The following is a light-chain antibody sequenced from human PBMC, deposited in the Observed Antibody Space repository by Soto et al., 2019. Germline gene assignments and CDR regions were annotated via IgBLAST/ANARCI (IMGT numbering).Light chain of an antibody. J-gene: IGLJ3*02. V-gene: IGLV8-61*01. Sequence: QTVVTQEPSFSVSPGRTVTLTCGLSSGSVSTSYYPSWYQQTPGQAPRTLIYNTNKRSSGVPDRFSGSILGNKAALTITGAQADDESDYCCVLYMGSGVWVFGGGTKLTVL. CDR2: NTN. CDR3: VLYMGSGVWV. CDR1: SGSVSTSYY.